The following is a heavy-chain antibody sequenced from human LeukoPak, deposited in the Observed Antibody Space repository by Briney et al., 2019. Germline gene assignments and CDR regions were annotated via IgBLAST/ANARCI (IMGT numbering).Heavy chain of an antibody. CDR2: INPSGGST. Sequence: ASVKVSCKASGYTFTSYYMHWVRQAPGQGLEWMGIINPSGGSTSYAQKFQGRVTMTRDTSTTTVYMELSSLRSEDTAMYYCARDMTQLSGGPASWFDPWGQGTLVTVSS. CDR1: GYTFTSYY. J-gene: IGHJ5*02. V-gene: IGHV1-46*01. CDR3: ARDMTQLSGGPASWFDP. D-gene: IGHD5-18*01.